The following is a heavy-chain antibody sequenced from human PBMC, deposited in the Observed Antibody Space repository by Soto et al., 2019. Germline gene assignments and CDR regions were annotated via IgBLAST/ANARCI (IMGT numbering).Heavy chain of an antibody. Sequence: GGSLRLSCAASGFTFSSYGMHWVRQAPGKGLEWVAVISYDGSNKYYADSAKGRFTISRDNSKNTLYLQMNSLRAEDTAVYYCAKAPKEGRIAVAGNCWFDPWGQGTLVTVSS. CDR3: AKAPKEGRIAVAGNCWFDP. D-gene: IGHD6-19*01. J-gene: IGHJ5*02. V-gene: IGHV3-30*18. CDR2: ISYDGSNK. CDR1: GFTFSSYG.